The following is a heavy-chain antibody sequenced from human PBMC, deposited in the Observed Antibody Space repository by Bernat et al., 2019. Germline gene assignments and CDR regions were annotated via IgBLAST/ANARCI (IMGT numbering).Heavy chain of an antibody. CDR3: ARGGSKLWFGELLLDY. CDR2: IWYDGSNK. D-gene: IGHD3-10*01. V-gene: IGHV3-33*01. CDR1: GFTFSSYG. Sequence: QVQLMESGGGVVQPGRSLRLSCAASGFTFSSYGMHWVRQAPGKGLEWVAVIWYDGSNKYYADSVKGRFTISRDNCKNTLYLQMNSLRAEDTAVYYCARGGSKLWFGELLLDYWGQGTLVTVSS. J-gene: IGHJ4*02.